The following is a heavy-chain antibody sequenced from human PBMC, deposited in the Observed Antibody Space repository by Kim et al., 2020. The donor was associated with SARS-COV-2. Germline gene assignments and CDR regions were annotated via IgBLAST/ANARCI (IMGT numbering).Heavy chain of an antibody. CDR3: ARHTGRGNCHYYVRDV. J-gene: IGHJ6*02. CDR2: IYPGDSDT. D-gene: IGHD1-1*01. Sequence: GESLKISCKGSGYSFTSYWIGWVRQMPGKGLEWMGIIYPGDSDTRYSPSFQGQVTIPADKSISTAYLQWSRLKASDTAMYYCARHTGRGNCHYYVRDVRGQGTTVTVSS. V-gene: IGHV5-51*01. CDR1: GYSFTSYW.